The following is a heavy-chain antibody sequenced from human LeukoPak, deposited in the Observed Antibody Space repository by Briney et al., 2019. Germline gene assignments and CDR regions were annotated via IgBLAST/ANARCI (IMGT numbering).Heavy chain of an antibody. CDR1: GGTFSSYA. CDR2: IIPIFGTA. D-gene: IGHD3-10*01. CDR3: AREWISGGSGSYIRDY. Sequence: SVKVSCKASGGTFSSYAISWVRQAPGQVLEWMGGIIPIFGTANYAQKFQGRVTITTDESTSTAYMELSSLRSEDTAVYYCAREWISGGSGSYIRDYWGQGTLVTVSS. V-gene: IGHV1-69*05. J-gene: IGHJ4*02.